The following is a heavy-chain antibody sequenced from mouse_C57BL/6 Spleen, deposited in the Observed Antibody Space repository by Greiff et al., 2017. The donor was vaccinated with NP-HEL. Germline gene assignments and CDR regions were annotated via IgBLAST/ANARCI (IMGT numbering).Heavy chain of an antibody. V-gene: IGHV5-9-1*02. J-gene: IGHJ4*01. CDR2: ISSGGDYI. CDR3: TRVGFSYAMDY. CDR1: GFTFSSYA. Sequence: EVHLVESGEGLVKPGGSLKLSCAASGFTFSSYAMSWVRQTPEKRLEWVAYISSGGDYIYYADTVKGRFTISRDNARNTLYLQMSSLKSEDTAMYYCTRVGFSYAMDYWGQGTSVTVSS.